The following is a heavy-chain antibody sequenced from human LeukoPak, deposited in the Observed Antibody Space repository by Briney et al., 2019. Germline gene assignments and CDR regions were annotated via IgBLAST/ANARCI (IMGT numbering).Heavy chain of an antibody. J-gene: IGHJ4*02. V-gene: IGHV5-51*01. Sequence: GESLKISCEASGYSFSSYWIGWVRQMPGKGLEWMGIIYPGDSDTRYSPSFQGLVTISADKSISTAYLQWSSLKASDTATYYCATSESQTKFDYWGQGTLVTVSS. CDR1: GYSFSSYW. CDR2: IYPGDSDT. CDR3: ATSESQTKFDY. D-gene: IGHD1/OR15-1a*01.